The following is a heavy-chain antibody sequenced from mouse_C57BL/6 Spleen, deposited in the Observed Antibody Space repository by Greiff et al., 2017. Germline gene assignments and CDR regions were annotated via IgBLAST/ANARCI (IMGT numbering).Heavy chain of an antibody. CDR1: GYTFTSYG. CDR3: ARDYGSSYGY. V-gene: IGHV1-81*01. CDR2: IYPRSGNT. Sequence: QVQLKESGAELARPGASVKLSCKASGYTFTSYGISWVKQRTGQGLEWIGEIYPRSGNTYYNEKFKGKATLTADKSSSTAYMELRSLTSEDSAVYFCARDYGSSYGYLGQGTTLTVSS. J-gene: IGHJ2*01. D-gene: IGHD1-1*01.